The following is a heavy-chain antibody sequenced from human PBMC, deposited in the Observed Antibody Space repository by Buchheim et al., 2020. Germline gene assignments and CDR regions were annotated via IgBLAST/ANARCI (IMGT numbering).Heavy chain of an antibody. J-gene: IGHJ4*02. CDR2: ISSSSSTI. V-gene: IGHV3-48*01. Sequence: EVQLVESGGGLVQPGGSLRLSCAASGFTFSSYSMNWVRQAPGKGLEWVSYISSSSSTIYYADSVKGRITISRDNAKNSLYMQMNSLRAEDTAVYYCARVVRYYYDSSGYAGRDDWGQGTL. CDR3: ARVVRYYYDSSGYAGRDD. CDR1: GFTFSSYS. D-gene: IGHD3-22*01.